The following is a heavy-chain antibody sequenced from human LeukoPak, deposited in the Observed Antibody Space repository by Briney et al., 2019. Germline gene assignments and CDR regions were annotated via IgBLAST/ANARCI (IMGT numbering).Heavy chain of an antibody. CDR2: ISSNGGST. D-gene: IGHD1-26*01. Sequence: GGSLRLSCSASGFTFSSYAMHWVRQAPGKGLEYVSAISSNGGSTYYADSVKGRFTISRDNSKNTLYLQMSSLRAEDTAVYYCVKDPETVYSGSQDGMGVWGQGTTVTVSS. CDR1: GFTFSSYA. V-gene: IGHV3-64D*09. CDR3: VKDPETVYSGSQDGMGV. J-gene: IGHJ6*02.